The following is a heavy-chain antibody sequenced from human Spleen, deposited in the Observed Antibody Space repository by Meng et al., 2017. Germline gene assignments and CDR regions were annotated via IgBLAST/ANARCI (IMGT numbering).Heavy chain of an antibody. V-gene: IGHV4-34*01. CDR2: INHSGRT. CDR3: ARGHNYGSGSYCIDY. D-gene: IGHD3-10*01. J-gene: IGHJ4*02. Sequence: GSLRLSCAVYGGSISGQYWSWIRQPPGKGLEWIGEINHSGRTTYNPSLKSRVAISLDTSKSQFSLRLNSVTAADTAVYYCARGHNYGSGSYCIDYWGQGTLVTVSS. CDR1: GGSISGQY.